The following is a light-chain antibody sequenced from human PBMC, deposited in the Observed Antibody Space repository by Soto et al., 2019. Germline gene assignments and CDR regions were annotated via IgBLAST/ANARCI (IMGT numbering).Light chain of an antibody. CDR2: GAS. CDR3: QQYGSSPLT. Sequence: EIVLTQSPGTLSLSPGERATLSCRASQSLSSTYLAWYQQKPGQAPRLLIYGASNRATGIPDRFSGSGSGTDFTLTINRLEPEDFAGYYCQQYGSSPLTFGQVSKVEIK. J-gene: IGKJ1*01. CDR1: QSLSSTY. V-gene: IGKV3-20*01.